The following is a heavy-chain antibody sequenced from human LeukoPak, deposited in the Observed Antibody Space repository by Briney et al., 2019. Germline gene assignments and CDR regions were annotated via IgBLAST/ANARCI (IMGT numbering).Heavy chain of an antibody. CDR1: GYTFTSYG. CDR3: VRARTSGSWLFDY. J-gene: IGHJ4*02. Sequence: GASVKVSCKASGYTFTSYGIHWLRQAPGQGLEWMGWTDVGNGDTLYSRDLQGRVTFTRDTSASTAYMELSSLTSEDRAVYYCVRARTSGSWLFDYWGQGTLVTVSS. CDR2: TDVGNGDT. V-gene: IGHV1-3*02. D-gene: IGHD3-10*01.